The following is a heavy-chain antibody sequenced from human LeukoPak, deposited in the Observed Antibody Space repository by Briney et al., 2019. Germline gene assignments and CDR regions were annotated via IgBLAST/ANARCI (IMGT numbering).Heavy chain of an antibody. Sequence: SVKVSCKASGGTFSSYAISWVRQAPGQGLEWMGGIIPIFGTANYAQKFQGRVTITTDESTSTAYMELSSLRSEDTAVYYCARGYCSGGSSYSVENWFDPWGQGTLVTVSS. CDR3: ARGYCSGGSSYSVENWFDP. CDR1: GGTFSSYA. J-gene: IGHJ5*02. D-gene: IGHD2-15*01. V-gene: IGHV1-69*05. CDR2: IIPIFGTA.